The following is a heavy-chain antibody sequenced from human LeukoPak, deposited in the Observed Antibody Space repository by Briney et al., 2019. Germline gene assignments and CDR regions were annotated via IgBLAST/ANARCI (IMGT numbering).Heavy chain of an antibody. D-gene: IGHD3-22*01. CDR1: GYTFTGYY. CDR3: ARDYDSSGYMEY. CDR2: INPKSGGT. Sequence: ASVKVSCKASGYTFTGYYMHWVRQAPGQGLEWMGWINPKSGGTNYAQKFQGRVTMTRDTSISTAYMELSRLRSDDTAVYYCARDYDSSGYMEYWGQGTLVTVSS. J-gene: IGHJ4*02. V-gene: IGHV1-2*02.